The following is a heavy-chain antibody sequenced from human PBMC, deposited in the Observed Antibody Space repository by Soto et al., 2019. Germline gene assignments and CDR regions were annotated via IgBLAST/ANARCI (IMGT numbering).Heavy chain of an antibody. CDR3: TTGSYDSSGYLFDY. J-gene: IGHJ4*02. CDR2: IKSKTDGGTT. CDR1: GFTFSSYS. V-gene: IGHV3-15*07. Sequence: GGSLRLSCAASGFTFSSYSMNWVRQAPGKGLEWVGRIKSKTDGGTTDYAEPVKGRFTISRDDSKNTLYLQMNSLKTEDTAVYYCTTGSYDSSGYLFDYWGQGTLVTVSS. D-gene: IGHD3-22*01.